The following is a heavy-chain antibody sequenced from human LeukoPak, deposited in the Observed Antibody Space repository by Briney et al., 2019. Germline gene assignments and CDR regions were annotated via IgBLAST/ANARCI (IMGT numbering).Heavy chain of an antibody. V-gene: IGHV5-51*01. CDR3: ARPKTRITIFGVVND. Sequence: GESLRISCKGSGYTFSSYWIGWVRQMPGKGLEWMGIIYPGDSDTRYSPSFQGQVTISADKSISTAYLQWSSLKVSDTAMYYCARPKTRITIFGVVNDWGQGTLVTVSS. CDR2: IYPGDSDT. CDR1: GYTFSSYW. J-gene: IGHJ4*02. D-gene: IGHD3-3*01.